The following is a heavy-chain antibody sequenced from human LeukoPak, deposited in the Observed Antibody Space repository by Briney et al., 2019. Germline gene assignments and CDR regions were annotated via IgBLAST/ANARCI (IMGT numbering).Heavy chain of an antibody. V-gene: IGHV1-18*04. CDR1: GYTFTNYY. CDR3: ARGDSSSGIDY. Sequence: ASVKVSCKASGYTFTNYYMHWVRQAPGQGLEWMGWISAYNGNTNYAQKLQGRVTMTTDTSTSTAYMELRSLRSDDTAVYYCARGDSSSGIDYWGQGTLVTVSS. D-gene: IGHD6-6*01. J-gene: IGHJ4*02. CDR2: ISAYNGNT.